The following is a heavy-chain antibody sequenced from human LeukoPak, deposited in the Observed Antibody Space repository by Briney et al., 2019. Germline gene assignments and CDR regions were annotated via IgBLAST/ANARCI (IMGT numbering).Heavy chain of an antibody. V-gene: IGHV3-23*01. J-gene: IGHJ4*02. CDR1: GFTFSSYA. CDR3: ARRSGIAVAGAFDY. CDR2: ISGSGDST. D-gene: IGHD6-19*01. Sequence: GGSLRLSCAASGFTFSSYAMSWVRQAPGKGLEWVSSISGSGDSTYYADSVKGRFTISRDNSKNTLYLQMNSLRAEDTAVYYCARRSGIAVAGAFDYWGQGTLVTVSS.